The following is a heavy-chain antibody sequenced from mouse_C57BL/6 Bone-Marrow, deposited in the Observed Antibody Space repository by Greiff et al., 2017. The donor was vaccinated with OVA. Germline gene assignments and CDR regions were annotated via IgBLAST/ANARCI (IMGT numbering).Heavy chain of an antibody. Sequence: EVKVVESGAELVRPGASVKLSCTASGFNIKDDYMHWVKQRPEQGLEWIGWIDPENGDPEYASKFQGKATITADTSSNTAYLQLSSLTSEDTAVYYCTTDYYGSSPYWYFDVWGTGTTVTVSS. CDR3: TTDYYGSSPYWYFDV. CDR2: IDPENGDP. CDR1: GFNIKDDY. D-gene: IGHD1-1*01. J-gene: IGHJ1*03. V-gene: IGHV14-4*01.